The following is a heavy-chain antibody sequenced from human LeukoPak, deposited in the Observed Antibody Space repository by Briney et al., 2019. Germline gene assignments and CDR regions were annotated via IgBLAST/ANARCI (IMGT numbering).Heavy chain of an antibody. CDR1: GGSFSGYY. CDR3: ARVIGYSSSWTYYYYYYYMDV. D-gene: IGHD6-13*01. Sequence: PSETLSLTCAVYGGSFSGYYWSWIRQPPGKGLEWIGEINHSGSTNYNPSLKSRVTISVDTSKNQFSLKLSSVTAADTAVYYCARVIGYSSSWTYYYYYYYMDVWGKGTTVTVSS. V-gene: IGHV4-34*01. CDR2: INHSGST. J-gene: IGHJ6*03.